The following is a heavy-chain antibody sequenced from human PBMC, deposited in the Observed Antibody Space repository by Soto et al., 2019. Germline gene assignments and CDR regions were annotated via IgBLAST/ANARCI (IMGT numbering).Heavy chain of an antibody. D-gene: IGHD2-15*01. Sequence: GGSLRLSCAASGFTVSSNYMTWVRQAPGKGLEWVSVIYTDGSTYYADSVKGRFTISRHNSKNTLYLQMNSLRAEDTARYYCVKEMVAAAHVETSPFDLWGQGALVTVSS. CDR3: VKEMVAAAHVETSPFDL. CDR2: IYTDGST. J-gene: IGHJ4*02. V-gene: IGHV3-53*01. CDR1: GFTVSSNY.